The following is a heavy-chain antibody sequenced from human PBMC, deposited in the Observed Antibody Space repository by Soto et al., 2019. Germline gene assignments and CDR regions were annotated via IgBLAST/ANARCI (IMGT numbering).Heavy chain of an antibody. J-gene: IGHJ5*02. CDR3: AREMGGHDLYGPDT. Sequence: ASVKVSCKTSGDTFTDSSMHWVRQAPGQGLEWMGWINLNSGDTNYAEKFRGRVTMTRDTSIITAYMELTRLKSDDTAVYYCAREMGGHDLYGPDTWGQGTLVTGSS. D-gene: IGHD5-12*01. CDR2: INLNSGDT. V-gene: IGHV1-2*02. CDR1: GDTFTDSS.